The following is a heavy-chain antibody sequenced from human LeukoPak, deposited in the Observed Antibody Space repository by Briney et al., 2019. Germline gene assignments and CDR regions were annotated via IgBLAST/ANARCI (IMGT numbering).Heavy chain of an antibody. CDR2: ISSSGITI. J-gene: IGHJ4*02. V-gene: IGHV3-11*01. CDR3: AGDRSSSWLTFDY. D-gene: IGHD6-13*01. CDR1: AFTFSDYY. Sequence: GGSLRLSCAASAFTFSDYYMSWIRQAPGKGLEWVSYISSSGITISYADSVKGRFTISRDNTKNSLYLQMNSLRAEDTAVYYCAGDRSSSWLTFDYWGQGTLVTVSS.